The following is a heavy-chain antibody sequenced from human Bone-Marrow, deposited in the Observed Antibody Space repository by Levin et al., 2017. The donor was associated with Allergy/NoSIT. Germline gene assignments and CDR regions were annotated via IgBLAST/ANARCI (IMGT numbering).Heavy chain of an antibody. J-gene: IGHJ3*02. CDR1: GFTVSSNY. D-gene: IGHD2-2*01. CDR3: ARDWGSTRYGGAFDI. CDR2: TYPGDST. V-gene: IGHV3-53*01. Sequence: GGSLRLSCAASGFTVSSNYVTWVRQAPGKGLEWVSVTYPGDSTYYADSVKGRFTISRDNSKNTLYLQMNTLRAEDTAVYYCARDWGSTRYGGAFDIWGQGTMVTVSS.